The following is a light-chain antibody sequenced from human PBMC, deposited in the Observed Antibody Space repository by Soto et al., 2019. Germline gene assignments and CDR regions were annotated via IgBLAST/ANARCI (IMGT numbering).Light chain of an antibody. V-gene: IGKV3-20*01. CDR2: GAS. CDR1: QSLTSNF. J-gene: IGKJ1*01. CDR3: QQYGGSPPST. Sequence: EIVLTQSPGTLSLSPGERGTLSCRASQSLTSNFLAWYQQRPGQAPRLLIYGASTRPTDIPDRFSGNGSGTDFTLTINGLEPDDFAVYYCQQYGGSPPSTFGQGTKVEV.